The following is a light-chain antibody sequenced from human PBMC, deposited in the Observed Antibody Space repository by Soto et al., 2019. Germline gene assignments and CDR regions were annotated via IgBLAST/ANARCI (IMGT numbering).Light chain of an antibody. J-gene: IGKJ2*01. V-gene: IGKV1-27*01. CDR3: QQYGSSPLMYT. CDR1: QGITYY. Sequence: DIQMTQSPSSLSASVGDRVTITCRASQGITYYLAWYQQKPGKVPKLLIYAASTLQSGVPSRFSGGGSGADFTLTISRLEPEDFAVYYCQQYGSSPLMYTFGQGTKLEIK. CDR2: AAS.